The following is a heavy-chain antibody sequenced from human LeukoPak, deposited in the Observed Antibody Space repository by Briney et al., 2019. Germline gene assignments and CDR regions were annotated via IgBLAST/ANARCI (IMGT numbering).Heavy chain of an antibody. CDR2: ISGSGDYP. CDR1: GFTFSSYA. Sequence: GGSLRLSCAASGFTFSSYAMSWVRQAPGKGLEWVSSISGSGDYPYHADSVKGRFTISRDNAKNTLYLQMNSLRAEDTAVYYCASGSGSYSTDYFDYWGQGTLVTVSS. V-gene: IGHV3-23*01. CDR3: ASGSGSYSTDYFDY. D-gene: IGHD1-26*01. J-gene: IGHJ4*02.